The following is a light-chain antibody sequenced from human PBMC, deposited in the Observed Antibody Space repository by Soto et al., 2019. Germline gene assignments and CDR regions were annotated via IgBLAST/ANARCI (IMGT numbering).Light chain of an antibody. CDR2: DAS. J-gene: IGKJ5*01. V-gene: IGKV3-11*01. Sequence: VLTQSPATLSLSPGKRATLSCRASESVDFHLAWYQQKPGQAPRLLIYDASVRATGTPARFSGSGSGTDFTLTISSLEPEDFAVYYCQQRSNGFGQGTRLEIK. CDR1: ESVDFH. CDR3: QQRSNG.